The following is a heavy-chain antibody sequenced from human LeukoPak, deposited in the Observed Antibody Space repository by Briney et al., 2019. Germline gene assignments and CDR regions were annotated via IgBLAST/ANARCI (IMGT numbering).Heavy chain of an antibody. CDR1: GGSISSSSYY. V-gene: IGHV4-39*07. CDR2: IYYSGST. D-gene: IGHD1-26*01. CDR3: ATYSGSYGSNY. Sequence: SETLSLTCTVSGGSISSSSYYWGWIRQPPGKGLEWIGSIYYSGSTYYNPSLKSRVTISVDTSKNQFSLKLSSVTAADTAVYYCATYSGSYGSNYWGQGTLVTVSS. J-gene: IGHJ4*02.